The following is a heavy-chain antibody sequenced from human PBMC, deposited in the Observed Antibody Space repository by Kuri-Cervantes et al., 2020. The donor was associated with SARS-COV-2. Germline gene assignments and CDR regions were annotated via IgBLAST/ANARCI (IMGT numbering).Heavy chain of an antibody. CDR2: IYYSGST. J-gene: IGHJ3*02. V-gene: IGHV4-61*05. CDR1: GGSISSSSYY. Sequence: GSLRLSCTVSGGSISSSSYYWGWIRQPPGKGLEWIGYIYYSGSTNYNPSLKSRVTISVDTSKDQFSLKLSSVTAADTAVYYCARLGLGGGSYYGPPPSAFDIWGQGTMVTVSS. CDR3: ARLGLGGGSYYGPPPSAFDI. D-gene: IGHD1-26*01.